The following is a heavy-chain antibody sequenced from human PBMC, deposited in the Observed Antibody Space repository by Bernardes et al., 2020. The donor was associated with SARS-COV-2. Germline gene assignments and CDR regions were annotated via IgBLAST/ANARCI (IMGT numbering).Heavy chain of an antibody. Sequence: ASVKVSCKSSGYTFTSYFIHWVRQAPGQGLEWVAIINLSDATTTYAQKFQGRVTMTRDTSTSTVSMDLSSLRSEDTAVYYCARGRDDIRGYTPAYWGQGTLVTVS. V-gene: IGHV1-46*01. CDR3: ARGRDDIRGYTPAY. J-gene: IGHJ4*02. CDR1: GYTFTSYF. CDR2: INLSDATT. D-gene: IGHD3-22*01.